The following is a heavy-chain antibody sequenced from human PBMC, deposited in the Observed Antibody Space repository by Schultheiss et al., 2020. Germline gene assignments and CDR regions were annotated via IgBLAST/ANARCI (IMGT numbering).Heavy chain of an antibody. CDR1: GYSFSDYW. J-gene: IGHJ4*02. V-gene: IGHV5-51*04. D-gene: IGHD3-10*01. Sequence: GGSLRLSCKGSGYSFSDYWIGWVRQMPGKGLELMGIIYPGDSETRYSPSYQGQVTISADKPISTAYLQWSRLKASDTAMYYCARRLNTIWSDFDYWGQGTQVTVSS. CDR3: ARRLNTIWSDFDY. CDR2: IYPGDSET.